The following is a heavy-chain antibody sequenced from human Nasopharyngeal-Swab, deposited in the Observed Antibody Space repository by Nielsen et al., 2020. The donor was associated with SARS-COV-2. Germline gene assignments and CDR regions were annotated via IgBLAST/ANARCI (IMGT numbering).Heavy chain of an antibody. CDR3: AKQKRLGLASDPYFYGLDV. J-gene: IGHJ6*02. V-gene: IGHV3-9*01. D-gene: IGHD1-7*01. CDR2: ISWNSDKI. CDR1: GFTFDDYV. Sequence: GGSLRLSCVAAGFTFDDYVMYWVRQAPGKGLEWVSSISWNSDKIYYADSVKGRFTISRDNTKNSLYLQMNNLRTEDTAFYYCAKQKRLGLASDPYFYGLDVWGLGTTVTSP.